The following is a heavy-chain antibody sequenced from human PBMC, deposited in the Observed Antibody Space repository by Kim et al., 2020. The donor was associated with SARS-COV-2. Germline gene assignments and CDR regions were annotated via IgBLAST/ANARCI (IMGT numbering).Heavy chain of an antibody. CDR3: ARDLPTRYCSGGSCYPHYYYGMDV. CDR1: GYTFTSYA. J-gene: IGHJ6*02. CDR2: INTNTGNP. Sequence: ASVKVSCKASGYTFTSYAMNWVRQAPGQGLEWMGWINTNTGNPTYAQGFTGRFVFSLDTSVSTAYLQISSLKAEDTAVYYCARDLPTRYCSGGSCYPHYYYGMDVWGHATTVTVSS. D-gene: IGHD2-15*01. V-gene: IGHV7-4-1*02.